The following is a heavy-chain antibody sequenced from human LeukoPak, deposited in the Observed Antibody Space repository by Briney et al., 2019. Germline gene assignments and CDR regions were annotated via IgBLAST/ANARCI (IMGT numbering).Heavy chain of an antibody. Sequence: SETLSLTCSVSGDSVSRSDSYWDWIRQPPGKGLEWIGTIYYSGSTNYNPSLKSRVTISVDTSKNQFSLKLSSVTAADTAVYYCARVGMRRDAFDIWGQGTMVTVSS. CDR3: ARVGMRRDAFDI. J-gene: IGHJ3*02. V-gene: IGHV4-61*08. CDR2: IYYSGST. CDR1: GDSVSRSDSY. D-gene: IGHD3-10*01.